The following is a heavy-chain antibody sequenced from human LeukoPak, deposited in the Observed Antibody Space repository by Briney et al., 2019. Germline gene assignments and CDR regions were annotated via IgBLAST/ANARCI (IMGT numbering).Heavy chain of an antibody. CDR2: INHSGST. CDR1: GGSFSGYY. J-gene: IGHJ4*02. V-gene: IGHV4-34*01. Sequence: SETLSLTCAVYGGSFSGYYWSWIRQPPGKGLEWIGEINHSGSTNYNPSLKSRVTISVDTSKNQFSLKLSSVTAADTAVYYCARGLGFGLLDYFDYWGQGTLVTVSS. CDR3: ARGLGFGLLDYFDY. D-gene: IGHD3-16*01.